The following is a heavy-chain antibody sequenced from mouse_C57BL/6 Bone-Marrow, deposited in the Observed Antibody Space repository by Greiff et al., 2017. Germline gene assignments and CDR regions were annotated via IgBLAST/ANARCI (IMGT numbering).Heavy chain of an antibody. D-gene: IGHD1-1*01. CDR1: GYTFTSYW. V-gene: IGHV1-64*01. CDR3: ASRITPYYYAMDY. J-gene: IGHJ4*01. Sequence: QVQLQQPGAELVKPGASVKLCCKASGYTFTSYWMHWVKQRPGQGLEWIGMIHPNSGSTNYNEKFKSKATLTVDKSSSTAYMQLSSLTSEDSAVYYCASRITPYYYAMDYWGQGTSVTVSS. CDR2: IHPNSGST.